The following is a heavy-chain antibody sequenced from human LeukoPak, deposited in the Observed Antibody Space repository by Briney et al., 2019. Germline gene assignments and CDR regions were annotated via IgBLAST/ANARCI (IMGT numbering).Heavy chain of an antibody. D-gene: IGHD2-15*01. CDR3: TRDQVVPYYYYYMDV. Sequence: GGTLRLSCAASGFTFSSYGMSWFRQAPGKGLEWVGFIRSKAYGGTTEYAASVKGRFTISRDDSKSIAYLQMNSLKTEDTAVYYCTRDQVVPYYYYYMDVWGKGTTVTVSS. CDR1: GFTFSSYG. CDR2: IRSKAYGGTT. J-gene: IGHJ6*03. V-gene: IGHV3-49*03.